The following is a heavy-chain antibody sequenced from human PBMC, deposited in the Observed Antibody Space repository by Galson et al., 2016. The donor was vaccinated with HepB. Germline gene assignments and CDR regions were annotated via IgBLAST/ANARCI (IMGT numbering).Heavy chain of an antibody. CDR2: IIPIFGTA. V-gene: IGHV1-69*13. CDR1: GGTFSSYA. CDR3: ATKNGIATGFYYYGMDV. Sequence: SVKVSCKASGGTFSSYAISWVRQAPGQGLEWMGGIIPIFGTANYAQMFQGRGTMTADESTSTAYMELSSLRSEDTAVYYCATKNGIATGFYYYGMDVWGQGTTVTVSS. J-gene: IGHJ6*02. D-gene: IGHD6-25*01.